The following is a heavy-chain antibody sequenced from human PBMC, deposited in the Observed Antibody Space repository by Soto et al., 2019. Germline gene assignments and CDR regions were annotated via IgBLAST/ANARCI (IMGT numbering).Heavy chain of an antibody. D-gene: IGHD2-15*01. Sequence: QVQLQESGPGLVKPSQTLSLTCTVSGGSISSGGYYWSWIRQHPGKVLEWIGYIYYSGSTYYNPSLKSRVTISVDTSKNHFSLKLSSVTAADTAVYYCARDRYGVVVVAATFMDLWGQGTTVTVSS. J-gene: IGHJ6*02. CDR1: GGSISSGGYY. V-gene: IGHV4-31*03. CDR2: IYYSGST. CDR3: ARDRYGVVVVAATFMDL.